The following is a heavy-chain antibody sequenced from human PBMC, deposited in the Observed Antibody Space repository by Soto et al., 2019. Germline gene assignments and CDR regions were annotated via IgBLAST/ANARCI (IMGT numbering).Heavy chain of an antibody. J-gene: IGHJ6*02. Sequence: PFVTLSLRWPCAGGSSGIGGGCWIWIQQHPGKSLEWIGYIYYSGSTYYNPSLKSRVTISVDTSKNQFSLKLSSVTAADTAVYYCAREPAVVPAAISSYYYYGMAVWGQGTTVTGSS. CDR1: GGSSGIGGGC. CDR2: IYYSGST. V-gene: IGHV4-31*02. D-gene: IGHD2-2*01. CDR3: AREPAVVPAAISSYYYYGMAV.